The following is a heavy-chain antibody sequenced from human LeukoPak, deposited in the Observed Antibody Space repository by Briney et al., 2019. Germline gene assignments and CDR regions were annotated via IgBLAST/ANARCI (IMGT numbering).Heavy chain of an antibody. D-gene: IGHD3-22*01. J-gene: IGHJ4*02. Sequence: ASMKVSCMASGYTFIGYHMHWVRQAPGQGLEWMGWINPNSGDTNYAQKFQGRVTMTRDTSISTAYMELSRLRSDDTAVYYCARVGYYYDSSGLDYWGQGTLVTVSS. CDR1: GYTFIGYH. CDR2: INPNSGDT. CDR3: ARVGYYYDSSGLDY. V-gene: IGHV1-2*02.